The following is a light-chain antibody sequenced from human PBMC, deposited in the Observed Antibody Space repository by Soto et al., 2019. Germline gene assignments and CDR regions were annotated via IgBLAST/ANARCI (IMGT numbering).Light chain of an antibody. V-gene: IGKV1-5*01. J-gene: IGKJ3*01. CDR1: QSINFW. CDR2: DAS. Sequence: DIQMTQSPSTLSASVGDRVTITCRASQSINFWLAWYQQRPGKAPNLLIYDASNLESGVPSRIRGSGSGTEFTLTISSLQPDDFATYFCQQSYTTPFTFGPGTKVDIK. CDR3: QQSYTTPFT.